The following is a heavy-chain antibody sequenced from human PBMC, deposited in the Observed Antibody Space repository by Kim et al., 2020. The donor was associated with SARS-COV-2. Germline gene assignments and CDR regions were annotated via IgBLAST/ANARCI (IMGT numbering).Heavy chain of an antibody. V-gene: IGHV5-51*01. Sequence: RYSPSFQGQVTISADKSISTAYLQWSSLKASDTAMYYCARLLGRNKLDDYWGQGTLVTVSS. CDR3: ARLLGRNKLDDY. J-gene: IGHJ4*02. D-gene: IGHD1-26*01.